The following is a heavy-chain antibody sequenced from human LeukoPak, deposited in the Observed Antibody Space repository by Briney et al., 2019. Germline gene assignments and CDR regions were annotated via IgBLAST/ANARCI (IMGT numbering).Heavy chain of an antibody. J-gene: IGHJ5*02. CDR3: TTYYYDSSGYPRRFDP. CDR2: IIPIFGTA. CDR1: GGTLSSYA. Sequence: SVKVSCKASGGTLSSYAISWVRQAPGQGLEWMGGIIPIFGTANYAQKFQGRVTITADESTSTAYMELSSLRSEDTAVYYCTTYYYDSSGYPRRFDPWGQGTLVTVSS. V-gene: IGHV1-69*01. D-gene: IGHD3-22*01.